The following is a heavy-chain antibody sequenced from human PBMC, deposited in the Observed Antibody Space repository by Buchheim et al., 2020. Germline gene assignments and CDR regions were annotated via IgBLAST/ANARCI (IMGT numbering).Heavy chain of an antibody. CDR3: ARVRGPRRYCSGGSCYSGYYYYGMDV. D-gene: IGHD2-15*01. CDR2: IKQDGSEK. Sequence: EVQLVESGGDLVQPGGSLRLSCAGSGFTFSSYWMSWVRQAPGKGLEWVAIIKQDGSEKHYVDSVKGRLTISRDNAKNSVYLQMNSLRAEDTAVYYCARVRGPRRYCSGGSCYSGYYYYGMDVWGQGTT. J-gene: IGHJ6*02. CDR1: GFTFSSYW. V-gene: IGHV3-7*02.